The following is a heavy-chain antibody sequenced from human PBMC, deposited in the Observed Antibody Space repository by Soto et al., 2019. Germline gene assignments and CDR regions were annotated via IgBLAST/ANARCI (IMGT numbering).Heavy chain of an antibody. D-gene: IGHD3-22*01. CDR1: GFTFSSYS. CDR3: AKDTYYHDSSGFYVFAY. Sequence: PGGSLRLSCAASGFTFSSYSMNWVRQAPGKGLEWVSSISSSSSYIYYADSVKGRFTISRDNAKNSLYLQMNSLRAEDTAVYYCAKDTYYHDSSGFYVFAYWGQGTPVTVSS. J-gene: IGHJ4*02. CDR2: ISSSSSYI. V-gene: IGHV3-21*01.